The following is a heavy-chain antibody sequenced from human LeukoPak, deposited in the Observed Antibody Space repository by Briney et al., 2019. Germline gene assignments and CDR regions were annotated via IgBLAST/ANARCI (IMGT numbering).Heavy chain of an antibody. V-gene: IGHV1-69*13. D-gene: IGHD3-22*01. J-gene: IGHJ6*03. CDR2: IIPIFGTA. CDR1: GGTFSSYA. Sequence: GASVKVSCKASGGTFSSYAISWVRQAPGQGLEWMGGIIPIFGTANYAQKFQGRVTITADESTSTAYMELSSLRSEDTAVYYCAREKEFPDYYDSSGRVVYYYYMDVWGKGTTVTVSS. CDR3: AREKEFPDYYDSSGRVVYYYYMDV.